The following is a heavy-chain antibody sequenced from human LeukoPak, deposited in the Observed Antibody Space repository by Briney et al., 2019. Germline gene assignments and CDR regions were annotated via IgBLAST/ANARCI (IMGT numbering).Heavy chain of an antibody. D-gene: IGHD6-19*01. CDR3: ARLWSFSGWYLDDY. Sequence: PSETLSLTCAVSGGSISSSNWWSWVRQPPGKGLEWIGEIYHSGSTNYNPSLKSRVTISVDKSKNQFSLRLSSVTVADTAMYYCARLWSFSGWYLDDYWGQGTLVTVSS. CDR1: GGSISSSNW. CDR2: IYHSGST. J-gene: IGHJ4*02. V-gene: IGHV4-4*02.